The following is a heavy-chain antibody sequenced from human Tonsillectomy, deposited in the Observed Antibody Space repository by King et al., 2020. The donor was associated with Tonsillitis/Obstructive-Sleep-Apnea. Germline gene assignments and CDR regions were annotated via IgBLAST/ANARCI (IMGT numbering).Heavy chain of an antibody. CDR1: GGSISSGGYY. V-gene: IGHV4-31*03. CDR2: IFYSGST. Sequence: VQLQESGPGLVKPSQTLSLTCTVSGGSISSGGYYWSWIRQHPGKGLEWIGYIFYSGSTYYNPSLKSRITISVDTSKNQFSLKLSSVTAADTAVYYCSXSTXXRXXXXXXXDYXXXXTLVTXXS. J-gene: IGHJ4*02. CDR3: SXSTXXRXXXXXXXDY.